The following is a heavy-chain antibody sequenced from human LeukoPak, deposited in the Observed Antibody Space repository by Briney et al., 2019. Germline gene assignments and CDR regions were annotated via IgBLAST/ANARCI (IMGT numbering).Heavy chain of an antibody. Sequence: GGSLRLSCAASGFTFSSYAMHWVRQAPGKGLEWVAVISYDGSNKYYADSVKGRFTISGDNSKNTLYLQMNSLRAEDTAVYYCARDHGGSYLISYYFDYWGQGTLVTVSS. CDR3: ARDHGGSYLISYYFDY. CDR2: ISYDGSNK. V-gene: IGHV3-30*04. D-gene: IGHD1-26*01. J-gene: IGHJ4*02. CDR1: GFTFSSYA.